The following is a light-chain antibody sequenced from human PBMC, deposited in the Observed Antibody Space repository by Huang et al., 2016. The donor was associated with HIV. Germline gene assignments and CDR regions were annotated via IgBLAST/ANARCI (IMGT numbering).Light chain of an antibody. CDR1: QAISSY. J-gene: IGKJ1*01. CDR2: VAS. V-gene: IGKV1-9*01. Sequence: IQLTQSPSSRSASVGDRVTITCRTSQAISSYLAWYQQKPGRTPKLLISVASTLQRGVPSRISGSGAGTEFTLTINSLQTEDWATYFCQQVSSYPRTFGQGTKVEIK. CDR3: QQVSSYPRT.